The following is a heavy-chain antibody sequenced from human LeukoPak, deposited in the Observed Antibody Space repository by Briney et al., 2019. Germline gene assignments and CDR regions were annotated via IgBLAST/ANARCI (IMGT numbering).Heavy chain of an antibody. CDR2: IYHSGAT. Sequence: PSETLSLTCTVSGDSIRSTTHYWTWIRQPPGKGLEWMVYIYHSGATNYNPSLRSRVTISVDTSKNHFSLTLSSVTAADTAVYYCATMKAVRVNDFWSGYPDYWGQGTLVTVSS. D-gene: IGHD3-3*01. J-gene: IGHJ4*02. CDR1: GDSIRSTTHY. CDR3: ATMKAVRVNDFWSGYPDY. V-gene: IGHV4-61*03.